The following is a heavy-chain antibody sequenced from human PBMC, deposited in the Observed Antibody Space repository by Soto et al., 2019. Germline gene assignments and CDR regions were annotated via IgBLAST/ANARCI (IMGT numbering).Heavy chain of an antibody. V-gene: IGHV4-61*01. D-gene: IGHD2-21*02. Sequence: SETLSLTCTVSGGSISSNIYYWGWIRQPPGKGLEWIGYMYNTGSTVYNPSFKSRVTISVDTSKNQFSLKPNSVTAADTAVYYCARDLWGYCGTDCYPLDVWGQGTTVTVSS. CDR3: ARDLWGYCGTDCYPLDV. J-gene: IGHJ6*02. CDR2: MYNTGST. CDR1: GGSISSNIYY.